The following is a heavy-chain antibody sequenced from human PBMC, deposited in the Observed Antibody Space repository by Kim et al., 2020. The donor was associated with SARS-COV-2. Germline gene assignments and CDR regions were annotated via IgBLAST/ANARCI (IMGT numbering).Heavy chain of an antibody. Sequence: GGSLRRSCEATGFTFSKYGMYWVRQTPDKGLEWVAGIWYDGSQKFYRDSVRGRFTISRDNTKNTLYLQMNSLRAEDTAVYYCAKILTEGAGDAFDVWGQG. D-gene: IGHD7-27*01. CDR2: IWYDGSQK. V-gene: IGHV3-33*07. CDR1: GFTFSKYG. J-gene: IGHJ3*01. CDR3: AKILTEGAGDAFDV.